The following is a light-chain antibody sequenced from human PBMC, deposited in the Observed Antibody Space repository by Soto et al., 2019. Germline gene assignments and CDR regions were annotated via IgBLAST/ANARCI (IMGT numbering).Light chain of an antibody. CDR2: EVN. CDR3: SSDAGTNNPYV. J-gene: IGLJ1*01. Sequence: QSALTQPPSASGSPGQSVTISCTGTGSDIGGYNFVSWYQQHPGKVPKLIIYEVNKRPSGVPDRFSGSKSGNTASLTVSGLQADDEADYYCSSDAGTNNPYVFGTGTKLTVL. CDR1: GSDIGGYNF. V-gene: IGLV2-8*01.